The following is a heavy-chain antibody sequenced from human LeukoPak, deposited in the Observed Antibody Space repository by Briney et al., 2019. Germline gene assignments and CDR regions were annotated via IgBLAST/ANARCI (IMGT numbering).Heavy chain of an antibody. CDR1: GFTLSSYS. D-gene: IGHD5-18*01. V-gene: IGHV3-48*01. Sequence: GGSLRLSCAASGFTLSSYSMNWVRQAPGKGLEWVSYISSSSSTIYYADSVKGRFTISRDNAKNSLYLQMNSLRAEDTAVYYCAKGKGIQLWLRPFDYWGQGTLVTVSS. CDR3: AKGKGIQLWLRPFDY. CDR2: ISSSSSTI. J-gene: IGHJ4*02.